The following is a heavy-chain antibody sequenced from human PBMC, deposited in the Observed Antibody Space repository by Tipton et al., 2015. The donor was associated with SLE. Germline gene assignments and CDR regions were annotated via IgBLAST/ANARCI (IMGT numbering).Heavy chain of an antibody. CDR1: GGSISSYY. Sequence: TLSLTCTVSGGSISSYYWSWIRQPPGKGLEWIGSIYYSGSTNYNPSLKRRVTISVDTSKNQFSLKLSSVTAADTAVYYCARAQNYYGSGSYPDYWGQGTLVTVSS. V-gene: IGHV4-59*07. J-gene: IGHJ4*02. CDR3: ARAQNYYGSGSYPDY. CDR2: IYYSGST. D-gene: IGHD3-10*01.